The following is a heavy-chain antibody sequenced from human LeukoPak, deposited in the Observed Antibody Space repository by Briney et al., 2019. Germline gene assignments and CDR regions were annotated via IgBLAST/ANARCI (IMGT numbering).Heavy chain of an antibody. V-gene: IGHV3-53*04. CDR3: AGGSRRDGYDY. J-gene: IGHJ4*02. D-gene: IGHD5-24*01. Sequence: GESLRLSCAASGFTVSSNYMSWVRQAPGKGLEWVSVIYDNGDAYSADSVKGRFTISRHNSKNTLYLQMNSLRPEDTAVYYCAGGSRRDGYDYWGQGTLLTVSS. CDR1: GFTVSSNY. CDR2: IYDNGDA.